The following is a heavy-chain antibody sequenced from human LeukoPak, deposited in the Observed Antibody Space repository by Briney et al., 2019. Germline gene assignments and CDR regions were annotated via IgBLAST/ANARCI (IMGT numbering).Heavy chain of an antibody. D-gene: IGHD2-21*02. CDR1: GGSISSGGYS. J-gene: IGHJ4*02. Sequence: SETLSLTCAVSGGSISSGGYSWSWIRQPPGKGLEWIGYIYHSGSTYYNPSLKSRVTISVDRSKNQFSLKLSSVTAADTAVYYCAREGGTAPFDYWGQGTLVTVSS. V-gene: IGHV4-30-2*01. CDR2: IYHSGST. CDR3: AREGGTAPFDY.